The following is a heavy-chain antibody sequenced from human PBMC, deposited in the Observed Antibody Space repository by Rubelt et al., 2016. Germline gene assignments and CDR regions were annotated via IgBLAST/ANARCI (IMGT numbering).Heavy chain of an antibody. CDR1: GGSFSGYY. Sequence: QVQLQQWGAGLLKPSETLSLTCAVYGGSFSGYYWSWIRQPPGKGLEWIGEINHSGSTNYNPSRKSRVTISVDTSKNQFSLKLSSATAADTAVYYCARGGRYYGSGSYQRHNWFDPWGQGTLVTVSS. V-gene: IGHV4-34*01. CDR3: ARGGRYYGSGSYQRHNWFDP. J-gene: IGHJ5*02. CDR2: INHSGST. D-gene: IGHD3-10*01.